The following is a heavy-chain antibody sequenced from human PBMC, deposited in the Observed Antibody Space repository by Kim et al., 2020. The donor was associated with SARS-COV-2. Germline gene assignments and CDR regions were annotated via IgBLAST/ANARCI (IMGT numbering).Heavy chain of an antibody. CDR2: IWYDGSNK. Sequence: GGSLRLSCAASGFTFSSYAMHWVRQAPGKGLEWVAVIWYDGSNKYYADSVKGRFTISRDNSKNTLYLQMNSLRAEDTAVYYCAKDVAHTYYYDSSGYLLGGPFDYWGQGTLVTVSS. CDR3: AKDVAHTYYYDSSGYLLGGPFDY. V-gene: IGHV3-33*06. J-gene: IGHJ4*02. D-gene: IGHD3-22*01. CDR1: GFTFSSYA.